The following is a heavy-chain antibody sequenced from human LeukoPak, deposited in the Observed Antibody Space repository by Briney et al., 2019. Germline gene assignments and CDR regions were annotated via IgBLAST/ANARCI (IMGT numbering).Heavy chain of an antibody. Sequence: GASVKVSCKASGYTFTGYFLHWVRQPPGQGLEWMGWINPNSGGTNYAQKLQGWVTMASDTSISTAYMELSRLISDDSAVYYCARVTDGYRDWGQGILVTVSS. D-gene: IGHD5-24*01. CDR2: INPNSGGT. J-gene: IGHJ4*02. V-gene: IGHV1-2*04. CDR3: ARVTDGYRD. CDR1: GYTFTGYF.